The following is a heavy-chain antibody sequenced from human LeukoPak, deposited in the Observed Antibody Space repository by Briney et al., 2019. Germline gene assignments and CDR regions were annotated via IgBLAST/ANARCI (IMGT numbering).Heavy chain of an antibody. CDR3: ARGGTLEQPATSFDP. CDR2: ISTYNGNT. CDR1: GYTFTSYG. J-gene: IGHJ5*02. D-gene: IGHD1/OR15-1a*01. V-gene: IGHV1-18*01. Sequence: ASVKVSCKAPGYTFTSYGISGVRQAPGQGLEGMGWISTYNGNTNYAQNLQGRVTMTTDTPTSTAYMELRSLSSDDTAVYYCARGGTLEQPATSFDPWGQGTLVTVSS.